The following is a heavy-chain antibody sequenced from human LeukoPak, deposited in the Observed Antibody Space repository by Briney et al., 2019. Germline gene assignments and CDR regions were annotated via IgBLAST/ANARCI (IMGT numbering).Heavy chain of an antibody. J-gene: IGHJ3*02. D-gene: IGHD3-10*02. CDR2: IKSKTDGGTT. Sequence: PGGSLTLSCAASGFTFSNAWMSWLRQAPGKGLEWVGRIKSKTDGGTTDYAAPVKGRFTISRDDSKNTLYLPMNSLKTEDTAVYYCTTDEYYVRPFHIWGQGTMVTVSS. CDR1: GFTFSNAW. V-gene: IGHV3-15*01. CDR3: TTDEYYVRPFHI.